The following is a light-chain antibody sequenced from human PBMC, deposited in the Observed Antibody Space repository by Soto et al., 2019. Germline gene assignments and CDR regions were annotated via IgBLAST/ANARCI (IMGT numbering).Light chain of an antibody. J-gene: IGKJ1*01. V-gene: IGKV3D-15*01. CDR1: QSVSIK. CDR3: LQHYNYPWT. CDR2: SAS. Sequence: EVVMTQSPVTLSVSPGESATLSCRATQSVSIKVAWYQQKSGQAPRLLIYSASTRATGISARFSGSGSGTEFTLTISSLQSEDFATYYCLQHYNYPWTFGRGTKVEIK.